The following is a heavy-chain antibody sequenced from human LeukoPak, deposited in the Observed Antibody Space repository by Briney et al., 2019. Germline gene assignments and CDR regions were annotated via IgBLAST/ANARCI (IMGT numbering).Heavy chain of an antibody. V-gene: IGHV3-30-3*01. CDR3: ARRDRYWYFDL. CDR2: ISYDGSNK. J-gene: IGHJ2*01. D-gene: IGHD2-15*01. Sequence: PGGSLRPSCAASGFTFSSYAMHWVRQAPGKGLEWVAVISYDGSNKYYADSVKGRFTISRDNSKNTLYLQMNSLRAEDTAVYYCARRDRYWYFDLWGRGTLVTVSS. CDR1: GFTFSSYA.